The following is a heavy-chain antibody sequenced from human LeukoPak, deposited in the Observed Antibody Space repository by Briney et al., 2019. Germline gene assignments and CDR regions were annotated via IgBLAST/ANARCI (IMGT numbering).Heavy chain of an antibody. Sequence: GGSLRLSCAASGFTFSSYSMNWVRQAPGKGLEWVSSISSSSSYIYYADSVKGRFTISRDNAKNSLYLQMNSLRAEDTAVYYCARGRCSGGSCYLTQHYYYYYGMDVWGQGTTVTVSS. D-gene: IGHD2-15*01. CDR2: ISSSSSYI. V-gene: IGHV3-21*01. J-gene: IGHJ6*02. CDR1: GFTFSSYS. CDR3: ARGRCSGGSCYLTQHYYYYYGMDV.